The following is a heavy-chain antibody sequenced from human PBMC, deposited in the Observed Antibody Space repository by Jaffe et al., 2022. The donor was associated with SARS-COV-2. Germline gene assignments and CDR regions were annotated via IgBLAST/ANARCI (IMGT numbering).Heavy chain of an antibody. CDR1: GGTFSSYA. CDR2: IIPIFGTA. Sequence: QVQLVQSGAEVKKPGSSVKVSCKASGGTFSSYAISWVRQAPGQGLEWMGGIIPIFGTANYAQKFQGRVTITADESTSTAYMELSSLRSEDTAVYYCARMNTTVTTNSHYYYYYGMDVWGQGTTVTVSS. D-gene: IGHD4-4*01. V-gene: IGHV1-69*01. CDR3: ARMNTTVTTNSHYYYYYGMDV. J-gene: IGHJ6*02.